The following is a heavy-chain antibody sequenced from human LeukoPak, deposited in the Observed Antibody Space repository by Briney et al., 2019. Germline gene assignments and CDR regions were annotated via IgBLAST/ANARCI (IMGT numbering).Heavy chain of an antibody. D-gene: IGHD3-22*01. CDR3: ARRDSSGYYYGSHAFDI. CDR1: GYSISSGYY. V-gene: IGHV4-38-2*02. J-gene: IGHJ3*02. CDR2: IYHSGST. Sequence: SETLSLTCTVSGYSISSGYYWGRIRQPPGKGLEWIGSIYHSGSTYYNPSLKSRITISVDTSKNQFSLKLSSVTAADTSVYYCARRDSSGYYYGSHAFDIWGQGTMVTVSS.